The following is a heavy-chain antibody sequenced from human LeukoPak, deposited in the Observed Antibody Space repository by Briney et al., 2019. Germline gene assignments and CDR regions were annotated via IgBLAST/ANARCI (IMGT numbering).Heavy chain of an antibody. D-gene: IGHD1-1*01. V-gene: IGHV3-23*01. Sequence: GGSLRLSCAASGFTFSSYGMSWVRQAPGKGLEWVSAISGSGGSTYYADSVKGRFTISRDNSKNTLYLQMNSLRAEDTAVYYCARTTEAHSWQTRYYSYYMDVWGKGTTVTVSS. J-gene: IGHJ6*03. CDR1: GFTFSSYG. CDR2: ISGSGGST. CDR3: ARTTEAHSWQTRYYSYYMDV.